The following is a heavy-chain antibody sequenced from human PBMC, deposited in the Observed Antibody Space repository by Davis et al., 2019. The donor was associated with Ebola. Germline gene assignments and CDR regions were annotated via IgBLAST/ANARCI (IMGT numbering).Heavy chain of an antibody. CDR3: AKGVHTDY. CDR2: ISGSVA. J-gene: IGHJ4*02. V-gene: IGHV3-23*01. Sequence: GESLKISCAASGFSFSNYAMNWVRQAPGKGLEWVSTISGSVAYYADSVKGRFTISRDNSKNTLYLQMNSLRDEDTARYYCAKGVHTDYWGQGTLVIVSA. CDR1: GFSFSNYA.